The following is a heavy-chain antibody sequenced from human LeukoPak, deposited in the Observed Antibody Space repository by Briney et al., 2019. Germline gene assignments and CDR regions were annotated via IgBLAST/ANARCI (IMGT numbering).Heavy chain of an antibody. CDR2: IYSGGST. V-gene: IGHV3-53*01. J-gene: IGHJ4*02. Sequence: PGGSLRLSCAASGFTVSSNYMSWVRQVPGRGLEWVSVIYSGGSTNYADSVKGRFTISRDSSKNTVYLQMNSLRDEDTAVYYCARAQFRYGDLSQFDYWGQGTLVTVSS. CDR3: ARAQFRYGDLSQFDY. D-gene: IGHD4-17*01. CDR1: GFTVSSNY.